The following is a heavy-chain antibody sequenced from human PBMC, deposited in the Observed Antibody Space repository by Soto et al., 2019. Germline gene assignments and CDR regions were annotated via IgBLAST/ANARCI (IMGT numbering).Heavy chain of an antibody. Sequence: QITLKESGPTLVKPTQTLTLTCTFSGFSLTTPGVGVGWIRQPPGKALEGLALIYWDDDKRYSPSLQSRLSITKDTSKHQVVLTMTNVDPVDTATYYCAHIPNYYQYDWFDPGGQGTLVSVSS. CDR2: IYWDDDK. CDR3: AHIPNYYQYDWFDP. CDR1: GFSLTTPGVG. J-gene: IGHJ5*02. D-gene: IGHD3-16*01. V-gene: IGHV2-5*02.